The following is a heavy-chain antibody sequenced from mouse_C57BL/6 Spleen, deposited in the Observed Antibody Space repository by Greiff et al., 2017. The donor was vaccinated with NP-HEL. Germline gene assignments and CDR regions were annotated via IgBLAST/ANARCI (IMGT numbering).Heavy chain of an antibody. V-gene: IGHV5-17*01. CDR3: ARGPYYYGSSYSYWYFDV. Sequence: EVQGVESGGGLVKPGGSLKLSCAASGFTFSDYGMHWVRQAPEKGLEWVAYISSGSSTIYYADTVKGRFTISRDNAKNTLFLQMTSLRSEDTAMYYCARGPYYYGSSYSYWYFDVWGTGTTVTVSS. D-gene: IGHD1-1*01. CDR1: GFTFSDYG. CDR2: ISSGSSTI. J-gene: IGHJ1*03.